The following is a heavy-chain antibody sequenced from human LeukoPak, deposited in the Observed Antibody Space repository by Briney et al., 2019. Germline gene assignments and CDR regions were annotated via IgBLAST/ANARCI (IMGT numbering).Heavy chain of an antibody. CDR3: ARDRVAAAGTFRVLFDY. J-gene: IGHJ4*02. Sequence: PGGSLRLSCAASGFTFSSYAMSWVRQAPGKGLEWVSYISSSGSTIYYADSVKGRFTISRDNAKNSLYLQMNSLRAEDTAVYYCARDRVAAAGTFRVLFDYWGQGTLVTVSS. CDR2: ISSSGSTI. CDR1: GFTFSSYA. V-gene: IGHV3-48*03. D-gene: IGHD6-13*01.